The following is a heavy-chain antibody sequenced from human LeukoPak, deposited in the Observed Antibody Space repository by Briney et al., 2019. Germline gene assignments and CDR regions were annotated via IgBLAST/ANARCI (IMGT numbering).Heavy chain of an antibody. CDR2: ISSSSSYI. V-gene: IGHV3-21*01. CDR1: GLTFSSYS. Sequence: GGSLRLSCAASGLTFSSYSMNWVRQAPGMGLEWVSSISSSSSYIYYADSVKGRFTISRDNAKNSLYLQMNSLRAEDTAVYYCARYSYSSGWYPQKHFDYWGQGTLVTVSS. CDR3: ARYSYSSGWYPQKHFDY. D-gene: IGHD6-19*01. J-gene: IGHJ4*02.